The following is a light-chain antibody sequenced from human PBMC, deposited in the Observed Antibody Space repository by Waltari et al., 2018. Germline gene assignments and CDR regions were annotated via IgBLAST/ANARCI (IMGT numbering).Light chain of an antibody. CDR1: PSVRRY. CDR2: DAS. J-gene: IGKJ1*01. V-gene: IGKV3-20*01. CDR3: QKYGSLPAT. Sequence: EIVLTQSPGTLSLSPGERATLSCRARPSVRRYLALYQQKPGQAPRLLIYDASSRATGIPDRFSGGGSGTDFSLTISRLEPEDFAVYYCQKYGSLPATFGQGTKVEI.